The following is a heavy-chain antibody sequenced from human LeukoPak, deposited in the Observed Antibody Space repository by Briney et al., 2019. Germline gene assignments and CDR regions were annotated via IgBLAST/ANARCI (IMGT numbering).Heavy chain of an antibody. Sequence: TGGSLRLSCAAPGFTFSSYWMHWVRHAPGKGLVWVSRINYDGSDTYYAHSVKGPFTISTDNAKRTLYLQMKSLSAEDTAMYYCAREGLGYSYGYWGQGALVTVSS. D-gene: IGHD5-18*01. V-gene: IGHV3-74*01. CDR1: GFTFSSYW. J-gene: IGHJ4*02. CDR3: AREGLGYSYGY. CDR2: INYDGSDT.